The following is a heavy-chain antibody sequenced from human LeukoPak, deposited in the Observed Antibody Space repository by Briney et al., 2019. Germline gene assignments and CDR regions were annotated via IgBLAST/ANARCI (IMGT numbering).Heavy chain of an antibody. D-gene: IGHD3-22*01. CDR3: ARASYYYDSSGYFYRMGAFDI. V-gene: IGHV3-33*01. CDR1: GFTFSSYG. Sequence: GGSLRLSCAASGFTFSSYGMHWVRQAPGKGLEWVAVIWYDGSNKYYADSVKGRFTISRDNAKNSLYLQMNSLRAEDTAVYYCARASYYYDSSGYFYRMGAFDIWGQGTMVTVSS. CDR2: IWYDGSNK. J-gene: IGHJ3*02.